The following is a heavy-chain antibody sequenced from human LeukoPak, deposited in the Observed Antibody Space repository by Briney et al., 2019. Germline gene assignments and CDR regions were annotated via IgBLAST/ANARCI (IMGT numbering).Heavy chain of an antibody. V-gene: IGHV1-2*02. CDR1: GYTFTGYY. Sequence: ASVKVSCKASGYTFTGYYIHWLRQAPGQGLEWMGWINPNSGGTNYAQKFQGRVTMTRDTSISTAYMELSRLRSDDTAVYYCARQYYGSGSYYCDYWGQGTLVTVSS. J-gene: IGHJ4*02. CDR3: ARQYYGSGSYYCDY. D-gene: IGHD3-10*01. CDR2: INPNSGGT.